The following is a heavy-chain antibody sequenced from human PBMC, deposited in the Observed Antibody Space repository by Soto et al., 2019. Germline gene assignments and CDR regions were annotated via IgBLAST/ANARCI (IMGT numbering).Heavy chain of an antibody. CDR2: INSDGSST. D-gene: IGHD2-15*01. J-gene: IGHJ4*02. V-gene: IGHV3-74*01. CDR1: GFTFNNYW. CDR3: ARDPASYYCSGGSCVTYFFDY. Sequence: PGGSLRLSCAASGFTFNNYWMHWVRQAPGKGLVWVARINSDGSSTNYADSVKGRFTISRDNAKNTLFLQMNSLRAEDTAVYYCARDPASYYCSGGSCVTYFFDYWGQGTLVTVSS.